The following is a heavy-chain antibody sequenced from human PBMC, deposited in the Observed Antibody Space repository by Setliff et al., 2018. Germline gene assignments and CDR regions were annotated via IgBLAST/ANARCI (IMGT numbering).Heavy chain of an antibody. CDR2: NYTSGGT. CDR3: ARGVSSVSWTPRY. V-gene: IGHV4-4*08. Sequence: PSETLSPTCNVSGDSMNDNHWTWNRQPPGKGLGWIGYNYTSGGTNYNPSLKSRVTIPVDMSKNQFSLKLSSVIAADTAVYYCARGVSSVSWTPRYWGRGTLVTVSS. J-gene: IGHJ4*01. D-gene: IGHD6-19*01. CDR1: GDSMNDNH.